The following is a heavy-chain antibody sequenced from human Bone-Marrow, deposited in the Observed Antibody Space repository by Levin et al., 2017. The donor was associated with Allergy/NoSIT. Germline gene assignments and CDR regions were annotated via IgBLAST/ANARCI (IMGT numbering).Heavy chain of an antibody. V-gene: IGHV4-39*07. CDR3: AREYSSSPFY. D-gene: IGHD6-6*01. J-gene: IGHJ4*02. CDR1: GDSISSTNSY. CDR2: ISNSGDT. Sequence: KTSETLSLTCTVSGDSISSTNSYWGWVRQPPGKGLEWIGSISNSGDTYYSPSLRSRVTISTDTSKNQFSLKLSSVTAADTAVYYCAREYSSSPFYWGQGTLVTVSS.